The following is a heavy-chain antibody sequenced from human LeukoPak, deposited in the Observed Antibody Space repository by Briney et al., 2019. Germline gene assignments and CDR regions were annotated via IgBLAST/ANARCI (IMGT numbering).Heavy chain of an antibody. D-gene: IGHD2-2*01. Sequence: ASVKVSCKASGYTFTDYYMQWVRQAPGQGLEWMGWFNSNSGGTNYAQKFQGRVTMTRDTSISTAYMELSRLRSDDTAVYYCARGGLSSTSRFIDYWGQGTLVTVSS. J-gene: IGHJ4*02. V-gene: IGHV1-2*02. CDR3: ARGGLSSTSRFIDY. CDR2: FNSNSGGT. CDR1: GYTFTDYY.